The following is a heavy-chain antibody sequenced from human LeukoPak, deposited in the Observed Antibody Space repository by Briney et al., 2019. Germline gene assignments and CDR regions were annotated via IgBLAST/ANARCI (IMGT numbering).Heavy chain of an antibody. D-gene: IGHD3-22*01. CDR3: ATRGDYSDTSGNSYDALDI. J-gene: IGHJ3*02. Sequence: SETLSLTCTVSGASISSYFWSWIRQPPGKGLEWIGYIFYSGSTNYNPSLKSRVTMSVDTSKNQFSLKLSSVTAADTAVYYCATRGDYSDTSGNSYDALDIWGQGTMVTVSS. V-gene: IGHV4-59*12. CDR1: GASISSYF. CDR2: IFYSGST.